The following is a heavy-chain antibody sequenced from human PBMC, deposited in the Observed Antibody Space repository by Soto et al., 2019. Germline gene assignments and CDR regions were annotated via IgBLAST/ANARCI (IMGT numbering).Heavy chain of an antibody. D-gene: IGHD4-4*01. V-gene: IGHV3-7*03. Sequence: GGSLRLSCAASGFSFNTYWMSWVLQAPGKGLEWVANIKHDGSEKYYVDSVKGRFTISRDNAKNSVHLQMNSLRAEDTAVYYCATATTDYTNSVAYWGQGTLVTVSS. CDR3: ATATTDYTNSVAY. CDR1: GFSFNTYW. CDR2: IKHDGSEK. J-gene: IGHJ4*02.